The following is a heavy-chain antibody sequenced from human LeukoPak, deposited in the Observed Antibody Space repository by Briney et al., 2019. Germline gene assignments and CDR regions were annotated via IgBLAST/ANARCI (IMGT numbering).Heavy chain of an antibody. Sequence: GRSLRLSWTGSGFPFSSYGMHWVRQTPGRGLEWVAFMRYDGKTEYYADSVKGRFTIAREDSHSTVHLHMKDLRPDDAAVYFCAKDLNTVVMQYFDSWGQGTLVSVSS. J-gene: IGHJ4*02. D-gene: IGHD2-21*01. V-gene: IGHV3-30*02. CDR2: MRYDGKTE. CDR3: AKDLNTVVMQYFDS. CDR1: GFPFSSYG.